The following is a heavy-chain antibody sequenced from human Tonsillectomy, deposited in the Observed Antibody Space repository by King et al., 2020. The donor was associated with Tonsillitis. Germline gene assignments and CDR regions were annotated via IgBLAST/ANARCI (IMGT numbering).Heavy chain of an antibody. CDR2: ISYDGSNK. CDR1: GFTFSSYG. J-gene: IGHJ1*01. CDR3: AKSFLDYGILTCYYMAEYFQH. Sequence: VQLVESGGGVVQPGRSLRLSCAASGFTFSSYGMHWVRQAPGKGLEWVAVISYDGSNKYYADSVKGRFTISRDNSKNTLYLQMNSLRAEDTAVYYCAKSFLDYGILTCYYMAEYFQHWGQGTLVTVSS. V-gene: IGHV3-30*18. D-gene: IGHD3-9*01.